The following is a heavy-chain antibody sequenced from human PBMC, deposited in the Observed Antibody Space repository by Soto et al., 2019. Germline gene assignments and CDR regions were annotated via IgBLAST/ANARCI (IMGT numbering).Heavy chain of an antibody. CDR1: GYSSTRHW. J-gene: IGHJ4*02. CDR2: IYPGDSNT. CDR3: ARSYFGDYEYYFDY. D-gene: IGHD4-17*01. V-gene: IGHV5-51*01. Sequence: GESLKISCKDSGYSSTRHWVGWVRQMPGKGLEWMGIIYPGDSNTRYSPSFQGLVTISADKSISTAYLQWSSLEASDTAMYYCARSYFGDYEYYFDYWGQGTLGTVSS.